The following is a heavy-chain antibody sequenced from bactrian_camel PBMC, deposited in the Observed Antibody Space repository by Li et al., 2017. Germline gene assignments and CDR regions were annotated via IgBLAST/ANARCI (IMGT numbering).Heavy chain of an antibody. V-gene: IGHV3S54*01. Sequence: QLVESGGGSVQAGGSLRLSCAASGSTSAHSCMGWVRQAPGKEREGVVALSSLSLTPYYYDDSVKGRFTISRDNAKNTLYLQMDTLKTEDTAVYYCVTSLRSWSITGFAYWGQGTQVTVS. CDR1: GSTSAHSC. J-gene: IGHJ6*01. D-gene: IGHD6*01. CDR3: VTSLRSWSITGFAY. CDR2: LSSLSLTP.